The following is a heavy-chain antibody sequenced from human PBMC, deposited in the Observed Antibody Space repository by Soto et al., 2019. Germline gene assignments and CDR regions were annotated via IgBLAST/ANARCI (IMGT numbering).Heavy chain of an antibody. CDR1: GYSFTSYW. CDR3: AIAMYYFGSGSYGGMDV. Sequence: GESLKISCKGSGYSFTSYWIGWVRQMPGKGLEWMGIIYPGDSETRYSPSFQGQVTISADKSISTAYLQWSSLKASDTAIYYCAIAMYYFGSGSYGGMDVWAQGTTVTASS. CDR2: IYPGDSET. D-gene: IGHD3-10*01. V-gene: IGHV5-51*01. J-gene: IGHJ6*02.